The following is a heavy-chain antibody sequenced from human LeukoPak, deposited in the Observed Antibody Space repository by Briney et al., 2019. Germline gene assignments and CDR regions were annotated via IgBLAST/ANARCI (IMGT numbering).Heavy chain of an antibody. V-gene: IGHV3-48*01. D-gene: IGHD1-7*01. CDR2: ISSSSSTI. J-gene: IGHJ4*02. CDR1: GFTFSSYS. CDR3: ARADGTILDY. Sequence: GGSLRLXCAASGFTFSSYSMKWVRQAPGKGLEWVSYISSSSSTIYYADSVKGRFTISRDNAKNSLYLQMNSLRAEDTAVYYCARADGTILDYWGQGTLVTVSS.